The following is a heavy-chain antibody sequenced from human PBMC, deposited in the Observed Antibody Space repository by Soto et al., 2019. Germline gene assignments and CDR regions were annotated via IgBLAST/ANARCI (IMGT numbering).Heavy chain of an antibody. J-gene: IGHJ4*02. Sequence: QVALVQSGPEVRKPGASVNVSCKASGYTFSTYGISWVRQAPGQGLEWMGWISAYNHYTNYAQKFQGRVTMTTDTSTTTAYMELRSLRSGDTAMYFCARVGPSREVPYPFEYLVQGTLVTVSS. CDR2: ISAYNHYT. V-gene: IGHV1-18*01. D-gene: IGHD1-26*01. CDR1: GYTFSTYG. CDR3: ARVGPSREVPYPFEY.